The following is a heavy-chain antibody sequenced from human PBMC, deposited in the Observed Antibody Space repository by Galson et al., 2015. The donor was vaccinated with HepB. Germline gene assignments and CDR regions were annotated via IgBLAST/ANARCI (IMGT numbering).Heavy chain of an antibody. CDR2: IYSGGST. V-gene: IGHV3-66*01. Sequence: SLRLSCAASGFTVSSNYMSWVRQAPGKGLEWVSVIYSGGSTYYADSVKGRFTISRDNSKNTLYLQMNSLRAEDTAVYYCASKVEMATTTGYFDLWGRGTLVTVSS. D-gene: IGHD5-24*01. J-gene: IGHJ2*01. CDR3: ASKVEMATTTGYFDL. CDR1: GFTVSSNY.